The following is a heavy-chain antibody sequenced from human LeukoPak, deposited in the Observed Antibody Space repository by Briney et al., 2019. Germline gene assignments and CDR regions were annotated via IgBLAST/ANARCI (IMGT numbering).Heavy chain of an antibody. Sequence: GGSLRLSCAASGFTFSSYAMSWVGQAPGKGLEWVSAISGSGGSTYYADSVKGRFTISRDNSKNTLYLQMNSLRAEDTAVYYCAKDMVDVVVPAAKPGEFDYWGQGTLVTVSS. CDR1: GFTFSSYA. J-gene: IGHJ4*02. D-gene: IGHD2-2*02. CDR2: ISGSGGST. V-gene: IGHV3-23*01. CDR3: AKDMVDVVVPAAKPGEFDY.